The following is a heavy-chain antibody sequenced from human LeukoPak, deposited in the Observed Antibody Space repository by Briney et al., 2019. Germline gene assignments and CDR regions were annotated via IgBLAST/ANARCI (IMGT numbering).Heavy chain of an antibody. D-gene: IGHD5-12*01. V-gene: IGHV1-46*01. CDR2: INPSGGST. CDR3: ANQEWLRFNLNAFDI. Sequence: ASVKVSCKASGYTLTSYYMNWVRQAPGQGLEWMGIINPSGGSTNYAQKFQGRVTMTRDMSTRTVYMELSSLRFEDTAVYYCANQEWLRFNLNAFDIWGQGTMVTVSS. J-gene: IGHJ3*02. CDR1: GYTLTSYY.